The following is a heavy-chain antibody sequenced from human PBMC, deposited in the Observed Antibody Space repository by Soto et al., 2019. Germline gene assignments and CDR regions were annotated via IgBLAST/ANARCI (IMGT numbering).Heavy chain of an antibody. J-gene: IGHJ1*01. Sequence: QLVQSGAEVKKPGSSVKVSCKTSGGTFSSYRINWLRQAPGQGLEWVGGIVPISRTADYAQNFQSSVTITANGTARTTYMELRSLTSQDTDVYYCVSYSGAKLSSSWGQGTLVTVSS. CDR3: VSYSGAKLSSS. D-gene: IGHD6-13*01. CDR1: GGTFSSYR. V-gene: IGHV1-69*01. CDR2: IVPISRTA.